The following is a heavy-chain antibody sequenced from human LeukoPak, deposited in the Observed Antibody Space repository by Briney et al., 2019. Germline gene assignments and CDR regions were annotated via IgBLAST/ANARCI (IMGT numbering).Heavy chain of an antibody. Sequence: GASVKLSSKASGYPFTKFYMHWVRQAPGHGLEWIGLVCPNGDSTLYSQKFQGRATMTRDTSTSTDYMELSSLRSEDTAVYYCARDNSDTVKGECSGACYWWFDPWGQGTLVTVSS. CDR1: GYPFTKFY. CDR2: VCPNGDST. V-gene: IGHV1-46*01. CDR3: ARDNSDTVKGECSGACYWWFDP. D-gene: IGHD6-19*01. J-gene: IGHJ5*02.